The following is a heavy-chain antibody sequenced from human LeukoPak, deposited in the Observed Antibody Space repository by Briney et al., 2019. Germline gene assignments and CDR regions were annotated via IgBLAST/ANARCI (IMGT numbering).Heavy chain of an antibody. V-gene: IGHV3-15*01. Sequence: TGGSLRLSCAASGFTFSNAWMSWVRQAPGKGLEWVGRIKSKTDGGTTDYAAPVKGRFTISRDDSKNTLYLQMNSLKTEDTAVYYCASALNKYYDTLTAYRYWGQGTRVTVSS. CDR3: ASALNKYYDTLTAYRY. CDR1: GFTFSNAW. D-gene: IGHD3-9*01. J-gene: IGHJ4*02. CDR2: IKSKTDGGTT.